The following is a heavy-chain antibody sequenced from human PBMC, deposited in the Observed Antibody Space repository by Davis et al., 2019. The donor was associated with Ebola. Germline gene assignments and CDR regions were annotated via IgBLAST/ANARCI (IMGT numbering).Heavy chain of an antibody. CDR3: AKDRYGDQRSHYYYYGMDV. V-gene: IGHV3-30*18. CDR1: GFTFSSYG. J-gene: IGHJ6*02. Sequence: PGGSLRLSCAASGFTFSSYGMHWVRQAPGKGLEWVAVISYDGSNKYYADSVKGRFTISRDNSKNTLYLQMNSLRAEDTAVYYCAKDRYGDQRSHYYYYGMDVWGQGTTVTVSS. D-gene: IGHD4-17*01. CDR2: ISYDGSNK.